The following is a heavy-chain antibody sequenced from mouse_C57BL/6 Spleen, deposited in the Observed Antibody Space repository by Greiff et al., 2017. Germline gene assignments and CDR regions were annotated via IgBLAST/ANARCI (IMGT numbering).Heavy chain of an antibody. CDR2: IYPGDGDT. J-gene: IGHJ2*01. Sequence: QVQLQQSGPELVKPGASVKISCKASGYAFSSSWMNWVKQRPGKGLEWIGRIYPGDGDTNYNGKFKGKATLTADKYSSTAYMQLSSLTSEDSAVYFCARSRGALDCDDWGQGTTLTVSS. CDR3: ARSRGALDCDD. CDR1: GYAFSSSW. V-gene: IGHV1-82*01.